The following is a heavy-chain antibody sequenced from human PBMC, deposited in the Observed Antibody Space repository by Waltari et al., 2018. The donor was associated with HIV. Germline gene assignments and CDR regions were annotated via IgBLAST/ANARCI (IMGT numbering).Heavy chain of an antibody. D-gene: IGHD3-10*01. V-gene: IGHV5-10-1*01. J-gene: IGHJ5*02. CDR1: GYSFPRYW. CDR3: AKLRSGSYDWFDP. Sequence: EVQLVQSGAEVKKPGEPLRISCKGYGYSFPRYWISWVGQMPGKGLEWMGRIDPSDSYTNYSPSFQGHVTISADKSISTAYLQWSSLKASDTAMYYCAKLRSGSYDWFDPWGQGTLVTVSS. CDR2: IDPSDSYT.